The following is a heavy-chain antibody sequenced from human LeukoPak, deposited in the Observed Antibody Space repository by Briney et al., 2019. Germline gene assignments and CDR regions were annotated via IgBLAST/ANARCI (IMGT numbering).Heavy chain of an antibody. J-gene: IGHJ4*02. CDR3: ARGRVVVPAATPFDY. CDR1: GGSFNGYY. Sequence: SETPSLTCAVYGGSFNGYYWSWIRQPPGKGLELIGYIYYSGSTYYNPSLKSRVTISVDTSKNQFSLKLSSVTAADTAVYYCARGRVVVPAATPFDYWGQGTLVTVSS. D-gene: IGHD2-2*01. V-gene: IGHV4-30-4*08. CDR2: IYYSGST.